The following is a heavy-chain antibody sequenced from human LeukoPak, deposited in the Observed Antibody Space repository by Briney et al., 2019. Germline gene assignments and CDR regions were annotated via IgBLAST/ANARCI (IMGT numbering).Heavy chain of an antibody. CDR2: VSGSGSTI. V-gene: IGHV3-48*02. J-gene: IGHJ4*02. CDR1: GFIFSTYS. D-gene: IGHD1-26*01. Sequence: GGSLRLSCEASGFIFSTYSVNWVRQAPGMGLEWVSYVSGSGSTIYYADSVMGRFTISRDNAKYSLYLQMNSLRDEDTAVYYCARGGLGSWTFDSWGQGTLVTVSS. CDR3: ARGGLGSWTFDS.